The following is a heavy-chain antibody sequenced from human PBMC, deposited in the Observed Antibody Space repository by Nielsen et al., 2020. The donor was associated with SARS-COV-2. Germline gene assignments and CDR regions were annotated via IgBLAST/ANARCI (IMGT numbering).Heavy chain of an antibody. CDR2: ISWNSGSI. Sequence: SLKISCAASGFTFDDYAMHWVRQAPGKGLEWVSGISWNSGSIGYADSVKGRFTISRDNAKNSLYLQMNSLRAEDTALYYCAKNLVGATTGYYGMDVWGQGTLVTVSS. CDR1: GFTFDDYA. V-gene: IGHV3-9*01. J-gene: IGHJ6*02. D-gene: IGHD1-26*01. CDR3: AKNLVGATTGYYGMDV.